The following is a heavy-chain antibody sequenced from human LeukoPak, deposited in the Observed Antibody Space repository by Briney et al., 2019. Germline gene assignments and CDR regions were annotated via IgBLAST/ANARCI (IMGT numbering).Heavy chain of an antibody. V-gene: IGHV1-8*01. CDR2: MNPNSGNT. D-gene: IGHD2-2*01. CDR3: ASVVAVPALADDAFDI. Sequence: ASVNVSCKASGYTFTSYDINWVRQATGQGLEWMGWMNPNSGNTGYAQKFQGRVTMTRNTSISTAYMELSSLRSEDTAVYHCASVVAVPALADDAFDIWGQGTMVTVSS. J-gene: IGHJ3*02. CDR1: GYTFTSYD.